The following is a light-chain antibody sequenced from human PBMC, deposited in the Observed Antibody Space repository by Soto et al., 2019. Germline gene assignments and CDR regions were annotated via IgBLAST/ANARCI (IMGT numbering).Light chain of an antibody. CDR1: QSISRQ. J-gene: IGKJ1*01. V-gene: IGKV1-5*03. CDR2: QAS. Sequence: DIQMTQSPSTLSASVGDRVSITCRASQSISRQLTWYQQKPGTAPNLLIYQASNLETGVPSRFTGSGSGTELTLTIRSPQPDDLETYHWLQYKRYWTFGQGTKVEVK. CDR3: LQYKRYWT.